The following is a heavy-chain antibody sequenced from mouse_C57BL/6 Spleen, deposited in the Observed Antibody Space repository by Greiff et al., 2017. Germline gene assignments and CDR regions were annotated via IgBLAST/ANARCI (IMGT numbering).Heavy chain of an antibody. J-gene: IGHJ4*01. CDR2: INPYNGGT. CDR3: AKTGKGYAMDY. V-gene: IGHV1-19*01. Sequence: VQLQQSGPVLVKPGASVKMSCKASGYTFTDYYMNWVKQSHGKSLEWIGVINPYNGGTSYNQKFKGKATLTVDKSSSTAYMELNSLTSEDSAVYYCAKTGKGYAMDYWGQGTSVTVSS. CDR1: GYTFTDYY. D-gene: IGHD4-1*01.